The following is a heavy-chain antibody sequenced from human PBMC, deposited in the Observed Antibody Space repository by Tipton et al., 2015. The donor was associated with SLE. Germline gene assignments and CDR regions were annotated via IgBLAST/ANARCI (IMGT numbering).Heavy chain of an antibody. Sequence: LRLSCTVSGGSISSGSYYWSWIRQPAGKGLEWIGHIYTSGSTNYNPPLKSRVTLSVGTSKNQFSLKLSSVTAADTAVYYCARGGVTTVTAVWGQGTMVTVSS. J-gene: IGHJ3*01. CDR1: GGSISSGSYY. CDR3: ARGGVTTVTAV. CDR2: IYTSGST. D-gene: IGHD4-17*01. V-gene: IGHV4-61*09.